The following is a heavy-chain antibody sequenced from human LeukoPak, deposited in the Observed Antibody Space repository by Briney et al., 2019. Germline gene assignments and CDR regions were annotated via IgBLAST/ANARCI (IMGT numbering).Heavy chain of an antibody. J-gene: IGHJ5*02. CDR2: IYHSGST. CDR1: GYSISSGYY. D-gene: IGHD2-2*02. Sequence: SETLSLTCTVSGYSISSGYYWGWIRQPPGKGLEWIGSIYHSGSTYYNPSLKSRVTISVDTSKNQFSLKLSSVTAADTAVYYCARVTEERYCSSTSCYKANWFDPWGQGTLVTVSS. V-gene: IGHV4-38-2*02. CDR3: ARVTEERYCSSTSCYKANWFDP.